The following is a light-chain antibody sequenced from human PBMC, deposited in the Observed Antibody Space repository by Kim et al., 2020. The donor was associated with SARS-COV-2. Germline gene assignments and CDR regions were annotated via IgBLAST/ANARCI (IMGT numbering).Light chain of an antibody. CDR1: QSISGG. J-gene: IGKJ1*01. CDR3: QQYSNRWT. V-gene: IGKV1-5*01. Sequence: DIQMTQSPSTLSASVGDKVTITCRDSQSISGGVAWYQQKPGKAPKLLIYDASSLESGVPSRFSGSGSGTDFILIVSSLQPDDFATYYCQQYSNRWTFGQGTKVDIK. CDR2: DAS.